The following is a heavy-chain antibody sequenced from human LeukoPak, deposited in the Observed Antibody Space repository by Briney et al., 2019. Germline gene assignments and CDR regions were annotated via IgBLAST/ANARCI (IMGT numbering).Heavy chain of an antibody. V-gene: IGHV3-74*01. Sequence: PGGSLRLSCAASGFTFSSYWMHWVRQAPGKGLVWVSHIKNDGSTTTYADSVKGRFTISRDNAKNTLYLQMNSLSAEDTAVYYCARGGYSPDHWGQGTLVTVSS. CDR1: GFTFSSYW. J-gene: IGHJ4*02. CDR2: IKNDGSTT. CDR3: ARGGYSPDH. D-gene: IGHD4-11*01.